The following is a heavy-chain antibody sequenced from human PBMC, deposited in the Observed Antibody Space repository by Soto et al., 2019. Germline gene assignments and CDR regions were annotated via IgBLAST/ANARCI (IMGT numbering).Heavy chain of an antibody. J-gene: IGHJ4*02. V-gene: IGHV2-5*02. CDR2: IYWDDDK. D-gene: IGHD6-13*01. CDR1: GVSLTTNGVG. Sequence: QITLRESGPPVLNSTETLTLTCTFSGVSLTTNGVGVGWIRQSPGRAPEWLAIIYWDDDKRYSPSLQNRLTINKDAPKKQVVLRLTYMDPVDTATYFCVHRRRRTRSWSTGDFDYWGQGTPVTVFS. CDR3: VHRRRRTRSWSTGDFDY.